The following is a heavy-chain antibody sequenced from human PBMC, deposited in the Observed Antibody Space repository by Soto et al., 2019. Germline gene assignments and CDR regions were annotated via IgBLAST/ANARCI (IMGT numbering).Heavy chain of an antibody. Sequence: SETLSLTCTVSGGSISSGGYYWSWIRQHPGKGLEWIGYIYYSGSTNYNPSLKSRVTISVDTSKNQFSLKLSSVTAADTAVYYCARGNRLRYFDWLSYGPDNWFDPWGQGTLVTVSS. D-gene: IGHD3-9*01. V-gene: IGHV4-31*03. CDR2: IYYSGST. J-gene: IGHJ5*02. CDR3: ARGNRLRYFDWLSYGPDNWFDP. CDR1: GGSISSGGYY.